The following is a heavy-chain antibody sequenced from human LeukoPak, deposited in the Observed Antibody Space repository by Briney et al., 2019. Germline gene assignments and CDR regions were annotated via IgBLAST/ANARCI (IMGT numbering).Heavy chain of an antibody. Sequence: SETLSLTCTVSGGSISSYYWSWIRQPPGKGLEWIGYIYYSGSTNYNPSLKSRVTISVDTSKNQFSLKLSSVTAADTAVYYCARETVTTSGHSGFDPWGQGTLVTVSS. J-gene: IGHJ5*02. V-gene: IGHV4-59*01. D-gene: IGHD4-11*01. CDR1: GGSISSYY. CDR2: IYYSGST. CDR3: ARETVTTSGHSGFDP.